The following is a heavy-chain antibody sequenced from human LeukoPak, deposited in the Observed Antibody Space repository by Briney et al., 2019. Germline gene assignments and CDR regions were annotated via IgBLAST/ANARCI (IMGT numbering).Heavy chain of an antibody. D-gene: IGHD6-6*01. CDR3: ARTYSSSDDY. Sequence: SQTLSLTCAVSGRSISSYYWSRVRQPPGKVLEWIGYIYYSGSTNYNPSLKSRVTISVDTSKNQFSLKLSSVTAADTAVYYCARTYSSSDDYWGQGTLVTVSS. V-gene: IGHV4-59*01. CDR1: GRSISSYY. J-gene: IGHJ4*02. CDR2: IYYSGST.